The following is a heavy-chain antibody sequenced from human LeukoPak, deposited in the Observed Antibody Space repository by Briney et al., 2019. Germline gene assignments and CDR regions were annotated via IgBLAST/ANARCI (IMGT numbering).Heavy chain of an antibody. D-gene: IGHD6-13*01. CDR2: IYYSGST. Sequence: SETPSLTCSVSGGSIDSDYYYWAWIRQPPGKRLEWIGSIYYSGSTYYNPSLKSRVTMSVDRSESQISLKLSSVTAADTAVYYCARHLKQQPHDYWGRGTLVTVSS. CDR1: GGSIDSDYYY. J-gene: IGHJ4*02. V-gene: IGHV4-39*01. CDR3: ARHLKQQPHDY.